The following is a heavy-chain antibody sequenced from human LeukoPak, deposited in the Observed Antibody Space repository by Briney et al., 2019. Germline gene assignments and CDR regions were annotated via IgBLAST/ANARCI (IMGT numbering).Heavy chain of an antibody. CDR3: ARDRRSTPNDY. CDR1: GYTFADYH. J-gene: IGHJ4*02. Sequence: ASVQGSCKTSGYTFADYHIHWVRQAPGQGLEWMGWISAYNGNTNYAQKLQGRVTMTTDTSTSTAYMELRSLRSDDTAVYYCARDRRSTPNDYWGQGTLVTVSS. D-gene: IGHD2-2*01. V-gene: IGHV1-18*04. CDR2: ISAYNGNT.